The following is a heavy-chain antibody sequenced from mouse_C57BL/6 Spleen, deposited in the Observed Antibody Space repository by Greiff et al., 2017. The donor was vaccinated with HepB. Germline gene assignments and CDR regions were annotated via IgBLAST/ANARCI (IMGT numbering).Heavy chain of an antibody. Sequence: LVESGAELARPGASVKLSCKASGYTFTSYGISWVKQRTGQGLEWIGEIYPRSGNTYYNEKFKGKATLTADKSSSTAYMELRSLTSEDSAVYFCARSLSTVDAMDYWGQGTSVTVSS. V-gene: IGHV1-81*01. CDR1: GYTFTSYG. CDR2: IYPRSGNT. D-gene: IGHD1-1*01. J-gene: IGHJ4*01. CDR3: ARSLSTVDAMDY.